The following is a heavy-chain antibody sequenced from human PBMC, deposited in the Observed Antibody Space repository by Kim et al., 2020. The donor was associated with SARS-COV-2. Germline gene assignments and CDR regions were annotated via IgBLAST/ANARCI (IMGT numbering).Heavy chain of an antibody. D-gene: IGHD6-19*01. CDR3: SRDRGSGWFDY. V-gene: IGHV1-2*02. J-gene: IGHJ4*02. CDR1: GYTFTGYY. CDR2: INPNSGGT. Sequence: ASVKVSCKASGYTFTGYYMHWVRQAPGQGLEWMGWINPNSGGTNYAQKFQGRVTMTRDTSISTAYMELLRLRSDDTAVYYCSRDRGSGWFDYWGQGTLVTVSS.